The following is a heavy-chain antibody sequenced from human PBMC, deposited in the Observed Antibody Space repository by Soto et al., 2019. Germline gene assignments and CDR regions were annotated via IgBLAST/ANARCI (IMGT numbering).Heavy chain of an antibody. J-gene: IGHJ6*02. CDR1: GFTFSTYS. D-gene: IGHD2-2*02. CDR2: ISSRSDI. V-gene: IGHV3-21*01. Sequence: GGSLSLSCVCSGFTFSTYSINWVRQAPGKGLEWVSSISSRSDIYYADSVKGRFTISRDNAKNSVSLQMNSLRAEDTAVYYCAREYTAWPLAYGLDVWGQGTTVTVSS. CDR3: AREYTAWPLAYGLDV.